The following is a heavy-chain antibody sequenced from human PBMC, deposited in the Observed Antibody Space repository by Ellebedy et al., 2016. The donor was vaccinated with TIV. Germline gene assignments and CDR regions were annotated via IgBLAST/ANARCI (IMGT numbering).Heavy chain of an antibody. Sequence: GESLKISCKGSGFSFTNSWIAWVRQMPGNGLQWMGIIHPGDSDTRYSPSFQGQVTISADKSINTAYLQWSSLKASDTAMYYCARRQIVASTWLKNRTGDGMDVWGQGTTVIVSS. CDR3: ARRQIVASTWLKNRTGDGMDV. D-gene: IGHD5-12*01. J-gene: IGHJ6*02. V-gene: IGHV5-51*01. CDR1: GFSFTNSW. CDR2: IHPGDSDT.